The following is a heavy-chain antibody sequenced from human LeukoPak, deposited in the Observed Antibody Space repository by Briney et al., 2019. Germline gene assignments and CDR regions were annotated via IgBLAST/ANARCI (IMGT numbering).Heavy chain of an antibody. J-gene: IGHJ4*02. V-gene: IGHV4-38-2*01. Sequence: SETLSLTCAVSGYSISSSYYWGWIRQPPGKGLEWIGSIYHSGSTYYNPSLKSRVTISVDTSKNQFSLKLSSVTAADAAVYYCASGYSGYEGAFLNYWGQGTLVTVSS. CDR2: IYHSGST. CDR3: ASGYSGYEGAFLNY. CDR1: GYSISSSYY. D-gene: IGHD5-12*01.